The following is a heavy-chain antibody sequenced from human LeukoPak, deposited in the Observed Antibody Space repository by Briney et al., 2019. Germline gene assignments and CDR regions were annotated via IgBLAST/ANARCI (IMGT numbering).Heavy chain of an antibody. CDR3: ARNLWFGESSDAFYI. Sequence: PSETLSLTCAVYGGSFSAYYWSWIRQLPGKGLEWIGEINHGGSTNYNPSLKSRVTISVDTSKNQFSLKLSSVTAADTAVYYCARNLWFGESSDAFYIWGQGTMVTVSS. CDR1: GGSFSAYY. J-gene: IGHJ3*02. CDR2: INHGGST. V-gene: IGHV4-34*01. D-gene: IGHD3-10*01.